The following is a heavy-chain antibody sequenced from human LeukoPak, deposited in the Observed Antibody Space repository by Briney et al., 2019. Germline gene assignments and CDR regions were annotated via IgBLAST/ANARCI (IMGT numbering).Heavy chain of an antibody. CDR3: ARVEGFGEFDY. V-gene: IGHV1-18*01. D-gene: IGHD3-10*01. J-gene: IGHJ4*02. Sequence: ASVKVSCKASGYTFTSYGISWVRQAPGQGLEWMGWISAYNGNTNYAQKLQGRVTMTTDTYTSTAYMEPRSLRSDDTTVYYCARVEGFGEFDYWGQGTLVTVSS. CDR2: ISAYNGNT. CDR1: GYTFTSYG.